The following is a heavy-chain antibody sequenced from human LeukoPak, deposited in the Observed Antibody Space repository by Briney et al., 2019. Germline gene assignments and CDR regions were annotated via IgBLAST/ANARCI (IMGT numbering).Heavy chain of an antibody. CDR2: ITSSGGAI. V-gene: IGHV3-11*04. D-gene: IGHD3-22*01. CDR1: GFTFSNYY. CDR3: ARDRARATGSGYYDY. Sequence: PGGSLRLSCTASGFTFSNYYMTWIRQAPGKGLEWVSYITSSGGAIYYADSVKGRFTISRDNAKNSLYLQMNSLRAEDTAVYYCARDRARATGSGYYDYWGQGTLVTVSS. J-gene: IGHJ4*02.